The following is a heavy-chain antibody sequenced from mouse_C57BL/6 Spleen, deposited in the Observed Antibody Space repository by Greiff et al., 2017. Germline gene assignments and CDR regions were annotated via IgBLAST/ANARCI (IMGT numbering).Heavy chain of an antibody. D-gene: IGHD1-1*01. CDR2: INPNNGGT. V-gene: IGHV1-26*01. CDR1: GYTFTDYY. Sequence: VQLQQSGPELVKPGASVKISCKASGYTFTDYYMNWVKQSHGKSLEWIGDINPNNGGTSYNQKFKGKATLTVDKSSSTAYMELRSLTSEDSAVYYCAGYYGSSYGFAYWGQGTLVTVSA. J-gene: IGHJ3*01. CDR3: AGYYGSSYGFAY.